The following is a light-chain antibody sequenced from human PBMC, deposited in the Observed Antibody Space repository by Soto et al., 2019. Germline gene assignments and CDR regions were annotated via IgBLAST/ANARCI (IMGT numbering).Light chain of an antibody. Sequence: ETVLTQSPDTLSLSPGERVTLSCRASQSVGSYLVWYQQKPGQAHRLLIYGASNRATGIPARFSGSGSGTDFTLTISSLEPEDLAVYYCQHRSNGFGQGTKLEIK. J-gene: IGKJ2*01. CDR2: GAS. V-gene: IGKV3-11*01. CDR3: QHRSNG. CDR1: QSVGSY.